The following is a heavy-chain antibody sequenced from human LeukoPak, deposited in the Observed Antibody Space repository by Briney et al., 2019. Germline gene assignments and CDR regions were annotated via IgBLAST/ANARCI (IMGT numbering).Heavy chain of an antibody. CDR1: GFTFSSYA. J-gene: IGHJ4*02. D-gene: IGHD1-26*01. V-gene: IGHV3-23*01. Sequence: GGSLRLSCAASGFTFSSYAMSWVRQAPGKGLEWVSAISGSGGSTYYADSVKGRFTISRDNSKNTLYLQMNSLRAEDTAVYYCAKDPYSGSYEGGYYFDYWGQGTLVTVSS. CDR3: AKDPYSGSYEGGYYFDY. CDR2: ISGSGGST.